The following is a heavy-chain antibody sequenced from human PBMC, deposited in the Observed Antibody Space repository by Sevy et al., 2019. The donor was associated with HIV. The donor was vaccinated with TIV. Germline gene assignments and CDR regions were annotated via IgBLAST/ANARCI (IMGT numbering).Heavy chain of an antibody. CDR3: LRVRSPNQVDRSRTRFPLRLGSVTAAETAVYYCARGTAAAAPAYYYWYYMDV. CDR2: IYYNSGGT. D-gene: IGHD3-10*01. J-gene: IGHJ6*03. Sequence: SETLSLTCTVSGGSISSYYWSWIRQSPGKGLEWIGDIYYNSGGTNYNPSLKSRVTISVETSKKQFSLKLSSVTAVDPLPTPPLRVRSPNQVDRSRTRFPLRLGSVTAAETAVYYCARGTAAAAPAYYYWYYMDVWAKGTTVTVSS. V-gene: IGHV4-59*01. CDR1: GGSISSYY.